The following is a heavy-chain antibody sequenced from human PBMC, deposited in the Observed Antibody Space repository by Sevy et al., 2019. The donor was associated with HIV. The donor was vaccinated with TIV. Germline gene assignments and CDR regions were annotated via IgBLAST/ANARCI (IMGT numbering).Heavy chain of an antibody. V-gene: IGHV3-21*01. Sequence: GGSLRLSCAVSGFTFSSYSMNWVRQAPGKGLEWVSFISTSGTYKYYADSVKGRFTISRDNAKNSLFLQMNSLRADDTAVYYCARDLNDYNNYMYSFDYWGPGTLVTVSS. CDR3: ARDLNDYNNYMYSFDY. CDR1: GFTFSSYS. J-gene: IGHJ4*02. D-gene: IGHD4-4*01. CDR2: ISTSGTYK.